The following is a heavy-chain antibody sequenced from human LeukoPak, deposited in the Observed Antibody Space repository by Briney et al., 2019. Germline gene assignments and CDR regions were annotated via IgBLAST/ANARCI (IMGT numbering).Heavy chain of an antibody. J-gene: IGHJ4*02. CDR3: ARDRAGQLDY. V-gene: IGHV1-3*01. Sequence: ASVKVSCKASGYTFTYYAIHWVRQAPGQRLEWMGWINAGNGDTKYSQKFQGRVTITRDTSASTAFMELSSLRSEDTAVYYCARDRAGQLDYWGQGTLVTVSS. D-gene: IGHD3-10*01. CDR1: GYTFTYYA. CDR2: INAGNGDT.